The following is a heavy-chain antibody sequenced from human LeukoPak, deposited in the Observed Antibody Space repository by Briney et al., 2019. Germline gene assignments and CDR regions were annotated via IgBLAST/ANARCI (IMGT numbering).Heavy chain of an antibody. CDR2: INTDGSTT. V-gene: IGHV3-74*01. CDR1: GLTFSSYW. CDR3: AKLVGYYAFDI. Sequence: GGSLRLSCAASGLTFSSYWMHWVRQAPGKGLVWVSRINTDGSTTNYADSVKGRFTISRDNSKNTLYLQMNSLRAEDTAVYYCAKLVGYYAFDIWGQGTMVTVSS. D-gene: IGHD2-15*01. J-gene: IGHJ3*02.